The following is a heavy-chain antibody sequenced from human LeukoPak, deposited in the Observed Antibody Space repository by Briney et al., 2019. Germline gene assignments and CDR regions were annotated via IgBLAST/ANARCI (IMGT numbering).Heavy chain of an antibody. CDR2: ISDSGGST. Sequence: GGSLRLSCAASGFTFSSYAMTWVRQAPGKGLEWVSTISDSGGSTYYADSVKGRFTISRDNSKNTLYLQMNSLRAEDTAVYYCARVRDYYDSSAYYYYFDYWGQGTLVTVSS. J-gene: IGHJ4*02. V-gene: IGHV3-23*01. CDR3: ARVRDYYDSSAYYYYFDY. D-gene: IGHD3-22*01. CDR1: GFTFSSYA.